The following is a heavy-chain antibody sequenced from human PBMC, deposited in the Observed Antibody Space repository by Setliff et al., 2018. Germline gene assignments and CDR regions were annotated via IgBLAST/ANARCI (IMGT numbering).Heavy chain of an antibody. CDR1: GYTFTNYG. J-gene: IGHJ4*02. CDR3: ARAGLAAAGRKGVFDH. V-gene: IGHV1-46*01. D-gene: IGHD6-25*01. Sequence: ASVKVSCKASGYTFTNYGINWVRQAPGQGLEWMGIINPGGLTSSSTQKFEGRVTMTRDTSTSTVYMELNSLTSDDTAVYYCARAGLAAAGRKGVFDHWGQGTLVTVSS. CDR2: INPGGLTS.